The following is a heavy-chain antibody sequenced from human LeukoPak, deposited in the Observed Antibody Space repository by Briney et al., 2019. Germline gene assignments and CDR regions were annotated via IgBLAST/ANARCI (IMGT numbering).Heavy chain of an antibody. CDR1: GFTLSSYA. D-gene: IGHD4-23*01. CDR2: ISSNGGST. V-gene: IGHV3-64*01. J-gene: IGHJ4*02. CDR3: ARDRWGYPNYLDY. Sequence: GGSLRLSCAASGFTLSSYAMHWVRQAPGKGLEYVPAISSNGGSTYYANSVKGRFTISRDNSKNTVYLQMGSLRPEDMAVYYCARDRWGYPNYLDYWGQGTLVTVSS.